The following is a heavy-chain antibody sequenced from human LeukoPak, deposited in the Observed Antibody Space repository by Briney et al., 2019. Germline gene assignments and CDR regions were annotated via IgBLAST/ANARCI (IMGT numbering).Heavy chain of an antibody. CDR2: TSYNGNT. Sequence: PGESLKISCKASGYTFSNYGISWVRQAPGLGLERMGWTSYNGNTNYAQKFQDRVTMTTDTSTTTAYMELRSLESDDTAVYYCARHSGSGWQALGYWGQGTLVTVSS. D-gene: IGHD6-19*01. V-gene: IGHV1-18*04. CDR1: GYTFSNYG. J-gene: IGHJ4*02. CDR3: ARHSGSGWQALGY.